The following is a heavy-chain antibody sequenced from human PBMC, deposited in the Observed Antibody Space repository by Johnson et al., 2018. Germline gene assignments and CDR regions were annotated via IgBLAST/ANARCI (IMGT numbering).Heavy chain of an antibody. CDR3: ARVSGYYTGYFDA. D-gene: IGHD3-3*01. CDR2: INSDGSST. V-gene: IGHV3-74*03. CDR1: GFTFSSYW. J-gene: IGHJ4*02. Sequence: VQLVESGGGLVQPGGSLRLSCAASGFTFSSYWMHWVRQAPGKGLVWVSRINSDGSSTTYADSVKGRFTISRDNAKNTLYLQMNSLRAKDTAVYFCARVSGYYTGYFDAWGLGTLVAVSA.